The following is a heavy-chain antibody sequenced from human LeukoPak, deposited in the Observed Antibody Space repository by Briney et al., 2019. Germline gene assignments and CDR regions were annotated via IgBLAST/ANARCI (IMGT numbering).Heavy chain of an antibody. CDR1: GLSVSSNY. V-gene: IGHV3-53*01. CDR2: IYISGSI. Sequence: GGSLRLSCAASGLSVSSNYIYWVRQAPGKGLEWVSVIYISGSIDYADSVKGRFTISRDSSKNTIYLQMNSLRVEDTALYYCARVAWELLLYYYYYMDVWGKGTTVTISS. D-gene: IGHD1-26*01. J-gene: IGHJ6*03. CDR3: ARVAWELLLYYYYYMDV.